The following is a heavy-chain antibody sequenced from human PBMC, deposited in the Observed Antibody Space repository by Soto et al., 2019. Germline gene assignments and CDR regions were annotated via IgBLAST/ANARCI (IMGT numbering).Heavy chain of an antibody. D-gene: IGHD3-3*01. Sequence: QMQLVQSGPEVKKPGTSVKVSCKASGFTFTSSAVQWVRQARGQRLEWIGWIVVGSGNTNYAQKFQERVTITRDMSTSPAYMELSSLRSEDTAVYYCAAENYDFWSGREYYFDYWGQGTLVTVSS. J-gene: IGHJ4*02. V-gene: IGHV1-58*01. CDR3: AAENYDFWSGREYYFDY. CDR1: GFTFTSSA. CDR2: IVVGSGNT.